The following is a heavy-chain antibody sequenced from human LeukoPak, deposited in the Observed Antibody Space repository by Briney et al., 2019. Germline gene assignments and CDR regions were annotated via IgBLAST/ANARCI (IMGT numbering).Heavy chain of an antibody. CDR1: GGSISSNSYY. V-gene: IGHV4-39*01. CDR3: ARVSRGWYKYDYYYMDV. J-gene: IGHJ6*03. D-gene: IGHD6-19*01. CDR2: IYYSGST. Sequence: PSETLSLTCTVSGGSISSNSYYWGWIRQPPGKGLEWIGSIYYSGSTYHNPSLKSRVTISVDTSKNQFSLKLSSVTATDTAMYYCARVSRGWYKYDYYYMDVWGKGTTVTVSS.